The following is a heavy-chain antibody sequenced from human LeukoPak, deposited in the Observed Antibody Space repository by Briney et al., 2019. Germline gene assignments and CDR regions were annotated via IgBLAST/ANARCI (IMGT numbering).Heavy chain of an antibody. CDR2: INLNSGGT. D-gene: IGHD2-21*02. CDR3: ARDVAYCGGDCYSDNWFDP. V-gene: IGHV1-2*02. Sequence: GASVKVSCKASGYTXTGYYMHWVRQAPGQGLEWMGWINLNSGGTNYAQKFQGRVTMTRDTSISTAYMELSRLRSDDTAVYYCARDVAYCGGDCYSDNWFDPWGQGTLVTVSS. CDR1: GYTXTGYY. J-gene: IGHJ5*02.